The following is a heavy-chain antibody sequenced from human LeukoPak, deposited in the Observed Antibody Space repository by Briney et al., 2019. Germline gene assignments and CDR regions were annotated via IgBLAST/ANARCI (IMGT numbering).Heavy chain of an antibody. Sequence: ASVKVSCKASGYTFTGYYMHWVRQAPGQGLEWMGWINPNSGGTNYAQKFRGRVTMTRDTSISTAYMELSRLRSDDTAVYYCAREAFVVAATEFVKLCDYWGQGTLVTVSS. D-gene: IGHD2-15*01. CDR3: AREAFVVAATEFVKLCDY. CDR1: GYTFTGYY. CDR2: INPNSGGT. J-gene: IGHJ4*02. V-gene: IGHV1-2*02.